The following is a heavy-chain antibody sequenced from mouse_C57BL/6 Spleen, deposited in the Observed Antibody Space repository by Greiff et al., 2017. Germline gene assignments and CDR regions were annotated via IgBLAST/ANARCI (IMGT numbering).Heavy chain of an antibody. Sequence: QVQLQQPGAELVRPGASVKLSCKASGYTFTSYWMDWVKQRPGQGLEWIGKIYPSDSETQYNEKLKGKATFTVDTPSSTTYMQLRSLTSEDSAVYYCARDCGSLYFDYWGQGTTLTVSS. D-gene: IGHD1-1*01. J-gene: IGHJ2*01. V-gene: IGHV1-61*01. CDR2: IYPSDSET. CDR1: GYTFTSYW. CDR3: ARDCGSLYFDY.